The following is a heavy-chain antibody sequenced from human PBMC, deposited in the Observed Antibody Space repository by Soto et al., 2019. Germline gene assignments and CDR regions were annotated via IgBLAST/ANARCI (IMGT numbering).Heavy chain of an antibody. CDR3: ARLKEEGNYYYYGMDV. CDR2: VYYSGST. CDR1: GGSVSGGDYY. J-gene: IGHJ6*01. Sequence: PSETLSLTCTVSGGSVSGGDYYWSWIRQPPGKGLEWVGYVYYSGSTYYNPSLKSRVTISVDTSKNQLSLKLSPVTAADTEVYYCARLKEEGNYYYYGMDVWGQESTITVFS. V-gene: IGHV4-30-4*01.